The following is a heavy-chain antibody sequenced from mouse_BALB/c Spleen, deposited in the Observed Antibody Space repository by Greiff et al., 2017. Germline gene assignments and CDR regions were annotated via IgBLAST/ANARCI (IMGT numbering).Heavy chain of an antibody. Sequence: EVKLMESGPGLVKPSQSLSLTCSVTGYSITSGYYWNWIRQFPGNKLEWMGYISYDGSNNYNPSLKNRISITRDTSKNQFFLKLNSVTTEDTATYYCARVYYRYEDYGGQGTTLTVSS. D-gene: IGHD2-14*01. CDR2: ISYDGSN. J-gene: IGHJ2*01. CDR3: ARVYYRYEDY. V-gene: IGHV3-6*02. CDR1: GYSITSGYY.